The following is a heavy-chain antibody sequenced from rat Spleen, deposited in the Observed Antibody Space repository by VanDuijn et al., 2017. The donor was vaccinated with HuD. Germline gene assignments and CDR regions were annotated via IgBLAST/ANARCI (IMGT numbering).Heavy chain of an antibody. V-gene: IGHV5-29*01. D-gene: IGHD1-9*01. CDR2: ISSDGSRT. CDR3: ARRHYGYTDYFDY. J-gene: IGHJ2*01. Sequence: EVQLVESDGGLVQPGKSLKLSCAASGFTFSDYYMAWVRQAPTKGLEWVATISSDGSRTYYRDSVKGRFSISRDNAKSTLYLQMDSLRSEDTATYYCARRHYGYTDYFDYWGQGVMVTVSS. CDR1: GFTFSDYY.